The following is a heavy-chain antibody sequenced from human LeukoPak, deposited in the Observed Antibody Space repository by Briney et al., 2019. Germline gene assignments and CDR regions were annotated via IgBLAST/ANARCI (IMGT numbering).Heavy chain of an antibody. J-gene: IGHJ5*02. CDR3: ARRNDWNDA. V-gene: IGHV4-59*08. Sequence: SETLSLTCTVSGDSINSYYWSWIRQPPGKRLEWIGYIYSSGSTNYNPSLKSRVTMSVDTSKNQFSLKLSSVTAADTAVYYCARRNDWNDAWGQGTLVTVSS. CDR2: IYSSGST. CDR1: GDSINSYY.